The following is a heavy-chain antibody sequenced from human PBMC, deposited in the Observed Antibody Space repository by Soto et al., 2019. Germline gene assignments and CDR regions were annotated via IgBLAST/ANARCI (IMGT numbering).Heavy chain of an antibody. CDR1: GFTFSSYA. J-gene: IGHJ4*02. CDR3: ARGRDDILAGYPLGY. Sequence: QVQLVESGGGVVQPGRSLRLSCAASGFTFSSYAMHWVRQAPGKGLEWVAVISYDGSNKYYADSVKGRFTISRDNSKNTLYMQMNSLRAEDTAVYYCARGRDDILAGYPLGYWGQGTLVTVSS. V-gene: IGHV3-30-3*01. CDR2: ISYDGSNK. D-gene: IGHD3-9*01.